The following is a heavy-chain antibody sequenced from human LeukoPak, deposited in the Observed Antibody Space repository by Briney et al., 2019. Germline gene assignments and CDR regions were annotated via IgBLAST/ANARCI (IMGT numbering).Heavy chain of an antibody. Sequence: SGGSLRLSCAASGFSFSSYGMHWVRQAPGKGLEWVAVVSSDGSIDYYADSVKGRFTISRDNAKNSLYLQMNSLRAEDTAVYYCARAGGWGYSSSSGYYFDYWGQGTLVTVSS. CDR3: ARAGGWGYSSSSGYYFDY. CDR1: GFSFSSYG. J-gene: IGHJ4*02. CDR2: VSSDGSID. V-gene: IGHV3-30*03. D-gene: IGHD6-6*01.